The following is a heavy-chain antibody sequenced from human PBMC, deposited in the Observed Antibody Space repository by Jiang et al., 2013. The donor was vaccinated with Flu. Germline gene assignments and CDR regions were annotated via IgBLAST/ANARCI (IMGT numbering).Heavy chain of an antibody. V-gene: IGHV4-30-4*01. Sequence: GSGLVKPSQTLSLTCTVSGGSISSGDYYWSWIRQPPGKGLEWIGYIYYSGSTYYNPSLKSRVTISVDTSKNQFSLKLSSVTAADTAVYYCAREDMVRGSWVHEYWGQGTLVTVSS. CDR3: AREDMVRGSWVHEY. CDR2: IYYSGST. D-gene: IGHD3-10*01. J-gene: IGHJ4*02. CDR1: GGSISSGDYY.